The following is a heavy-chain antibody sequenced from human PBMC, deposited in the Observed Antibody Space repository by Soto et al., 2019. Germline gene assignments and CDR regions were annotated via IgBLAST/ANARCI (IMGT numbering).Heavy chain of an antibody. CDR1: GGSISSYY. D-gene: IGHD3-10*01. Sequence: SETLSLTCTVSGGSISSYYWSWIRQPPGKGLEWIGYVYYSGSTNYNPSLKSRVTISVDTSKNQFSLKLSSVTAADTAVYYCAIGGSGSYYNPYYFDYWGRGTMVTVSS. CDR2: VYYSGST. CDR3: AIGGSGSYYNPYYFDY. V-gene: IGHV4-59*01. J-gene: IGHJ4*02.